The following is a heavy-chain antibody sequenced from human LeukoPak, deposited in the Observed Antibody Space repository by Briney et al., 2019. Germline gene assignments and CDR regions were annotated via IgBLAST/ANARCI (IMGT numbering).Heavy chain of an antibody. CDR2: IYYSGST. CDR1: GGSISSSSYY. V-gene: IGHV4-39*01. Sequence: PSETLSLTCTVSGGSISSSSYYWGWIRQPPGKGLEWIGSIYYSGSTYYNPSLKSRVTISVDTSKNQFSLKLSSVTAADTAVYYCARLRGYSGYDYVGSPWFDPWGQGTLVTVSS. J-gene: IGHJ5*02. CDR3: ARLRGYSGYDYVGSPWFDP. D-gene: IGHD5-12*01.